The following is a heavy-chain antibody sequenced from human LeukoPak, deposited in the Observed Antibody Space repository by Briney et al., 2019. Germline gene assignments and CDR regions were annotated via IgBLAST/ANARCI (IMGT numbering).Heavy chain of an antibody. CDR2: IYYSGST. Sequence: SETLSLTCTVSGXSISRSSNYWGWIRQPPGKGLEWIGSIYYSGSTYYNPSLKSRVTISVDTSKNQFSLKLSSVTAADTAVYYCARTLDTGSYYNYWGQGTLVTVSS. J-gene: IGHJ4*02. V-gene: IGHV4-39*01. D-gene: IGHD1-26*01. CDR1: GXSISRSSNY. CDR3: ARTLDTGSYYNY.